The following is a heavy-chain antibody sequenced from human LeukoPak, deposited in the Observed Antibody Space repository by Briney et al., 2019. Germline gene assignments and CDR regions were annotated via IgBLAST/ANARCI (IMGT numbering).Heavy chain of an antibody. CDR3: ARAEAGTTMTYFDY. CDR1: GFTFSSYS. D-gene: IGHD6-13*01. V-gene: IGHV3-21*01. Sequence: GGSLRLSCAASGFTFSSYSMNWVRQAPGKGLEWVSSISSSSSYIYYADSVKGRFTISRDNAKNSLYLQMNSLRAEDTAVYYCARAEAGTTMTYFDYWAREPWSPSPQ. CDR2: ISSSSSYI. J-gene: IGHJ4*02.